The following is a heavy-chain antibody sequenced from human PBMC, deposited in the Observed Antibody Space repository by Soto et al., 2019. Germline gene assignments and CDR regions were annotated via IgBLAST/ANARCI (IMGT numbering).Heavy chain of an antibody. Sequence: EVQLLESGGGLVQPGEPLRLSCAASGFTFSSYAMSWVRQAPGKGLEWVSALSGSGGSPYYADSVKGRFTISRDNSKNTLFLQMNSLRADDTAVYYCAKATVTTRGAFDIWGQGTMVTVSS. J-gene: IGHJ3*02. CDR3: AKATVTTRGAFDI. V-gene: IGHV3-23*01. CDR1: GFTFSSYA. CDR2: LSGSGGSP. D-gene: IGHD4-17*01.